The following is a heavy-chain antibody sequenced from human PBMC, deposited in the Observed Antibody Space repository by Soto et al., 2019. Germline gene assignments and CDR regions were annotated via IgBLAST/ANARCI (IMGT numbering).Heavy chain of an antibody. CDR3: ARILLHSFDGSGYSH. D-gene: IGHD3-3*01. V-gene: IGHV2-70*17. Sequence: QSGPTLVNPTQTLTLTCSFSGFSLDTSGVCVTWIRQPPGKTLEWLARIDYDGDTFYNASLRTRLTISKDTSQNQVVLTMTNVDPLDTATYYCARILLHSFDGSGYSHWGQGTLVTVSS. CDR1: GFSLDTSGVC. J-gene: IGHJ4*02. CDR2: IDYDGDT.